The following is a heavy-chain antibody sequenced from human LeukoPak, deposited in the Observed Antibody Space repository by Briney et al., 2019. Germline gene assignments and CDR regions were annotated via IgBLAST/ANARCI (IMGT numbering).Heavy chain of an antibody. CDR3: ARRSSSGYSYFDY. V-gene: IGHV5-51*01. Sequence: GESLKISCKGSGYSFTNNWIGWVRQMPGEGLEWMGIIYPGDSDTRYSPSFQGQVTISADKSISTAYLQWSSLKASDTAMYYCARRSSSGYSYFDYWGQGTLATVSS. CDR2: IYPGDSDT. J-gene: IGHJ4*02. D-gene: IGHD3-22*01. CDR1: GYSFTNNW.